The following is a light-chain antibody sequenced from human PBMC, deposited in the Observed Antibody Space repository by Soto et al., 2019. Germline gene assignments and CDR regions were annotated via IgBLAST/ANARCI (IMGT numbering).Light chain of an antibody. Sequence: DIQMTQSPSSLSASVGDRVTITCQASQDITNSLNWYQQNPGKAPKLLIYGASNLETGVPSRFSGAGSGTHFTFTISSLEPEDVATYYCQQYKILTAITFGPVTKVDIK. J-gene: IGKJ3*01. V-gene: IGKV1-33*01. CDR3: QQYKILTAIT. CDR2: GAS. CDR1: QDITNS.